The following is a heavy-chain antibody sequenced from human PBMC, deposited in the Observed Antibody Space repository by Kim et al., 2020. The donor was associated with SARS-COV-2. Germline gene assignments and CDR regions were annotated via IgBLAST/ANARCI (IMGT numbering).Heavy chain of an antibody. D-gene: IGHD6-13*01. CDR2: INHSGST. V-gene: IGHV4-34*01. CDR1: GGSFSGYY. J-gene: IGHJ6*02. Sequence: SETLSLTCAVYGGSFSGYYWSWIRQPPGKGLEWIGEINHSGSTNYNPSLKSRVTISVDTSKNQFSLKLSSVTAADTAVYYCARGDPRGIAAAGKNYYYGMDVWGQGTTVTVSS. CDR3: ARGDPRGIAAAGKNYYYGMDV.